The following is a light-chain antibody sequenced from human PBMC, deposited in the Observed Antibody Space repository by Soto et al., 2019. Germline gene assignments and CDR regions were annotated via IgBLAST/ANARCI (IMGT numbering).Light chain of an antibody. CDR1: SSNIGAGYD. V-gene: IGLV1-40*01. CDR2: GNS. Sequence: QLVLTQPPSVSGAPGQRVTISCTGSSSNIGAGYDVHWYQQLPGTAPKLLIYGNSKRPSGVPDRFSGSKSGTSASLAITGLQAEDEADYYCQSYDSSLSAWVFGGGTKVTVL. CDR3: QSYDSSLSAWV. J-gene: IGLJ3*02.